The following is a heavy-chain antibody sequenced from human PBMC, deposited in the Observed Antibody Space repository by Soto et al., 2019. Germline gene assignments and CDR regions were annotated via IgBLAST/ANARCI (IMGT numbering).Heavy chain of an antibody. CDR3: ARKKYCSGGSCYGGFDP. CDR2: INHSGST. CDR1: GGSFNGYY. D-gene: IGHD2-15*01. V-gene: IGHV4-34*01. Sequence: NPSETLSLTCAVYGGSFNGYYWSWIRQPPGKGLEWIGEINHSGSTNYNPSLKSRVTISVDTSKNQFSLKLSSVTAADTAVYYCARKKYCSGGSCYGGFDPWGQGTLVTVSS. J-gene: IGHJ5*02.